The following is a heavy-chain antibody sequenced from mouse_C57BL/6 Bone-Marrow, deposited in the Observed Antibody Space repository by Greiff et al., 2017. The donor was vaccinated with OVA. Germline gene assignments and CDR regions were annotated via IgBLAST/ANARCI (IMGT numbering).Heavy chain of an antibody. J-gene: IGHJ1*03. CDR1: GFNIKDDY. V-gene: IGHV14-4*01. D-gene: IGHD1-1*01. CDR3: TTVITTVHWYFDV. CDR2: IDPENGDT. Sequence: EVQLQQSGAELVRPGASVKLSCTASGFNIKDDYMHWVKQRPEQGLEWIGWIDPENGDTEYASKFQGKATITADTSSNTAYLQLSSLTSEDTAVYYCTTVITTVHWYFDVWGTGTTVTVSS.